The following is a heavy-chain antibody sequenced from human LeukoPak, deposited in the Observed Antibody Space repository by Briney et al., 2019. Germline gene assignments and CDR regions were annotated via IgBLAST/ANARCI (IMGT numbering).Heavy chain of an antibody. J-gene: IGHJ4*02. Sequence: SETLSLTCTVSGGSISRSTYYWGCIRQPPGKGLEWIGSFYYSGRTYYNPSLKSRVTISVDTSKNQFSLKLSSVTAADTAVYFCARDYGDHAFDCWGQGTLVTVSS. CDR3: ARDYGDHAFDC. CDR1: GGSISRSTYY. CDR2: FYYSGRT. D-gene: IGHD4-17*01. V-gene: IGHV4-39*01.